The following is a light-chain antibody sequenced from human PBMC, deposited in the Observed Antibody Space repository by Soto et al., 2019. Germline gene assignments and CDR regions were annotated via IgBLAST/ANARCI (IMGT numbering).Light chain of an antibody. CDR2: EVS. V-gene: IGLV2-18*02. CDR1: SSEVSGYNR. CDR3: CSYTSSSTFV. Sequence: QSVLTQPPSVSESPGESVTISCTETSSEVSGYNRVSWYQQTPGTAPKVIINEVSNRPSGVSDRFSGSKSGNTASLTISVLQAEDEADYYSCSYTSSSTFVFGTGTKVTVL. J-gene: IGLJ1*01.